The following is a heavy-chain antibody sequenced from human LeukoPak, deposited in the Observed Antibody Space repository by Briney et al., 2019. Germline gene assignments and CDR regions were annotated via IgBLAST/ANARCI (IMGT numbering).Heavy chain of an antibody. J-gene: IGHJ6*02. V-gene: IGHV3-53*04. D-gene: IGHD3-22*01. CDR3: ARDRGYYDSSGYFRSDGMDV. CDR1: GFTVSSNY. Sequence: GRSLRLSCAASGFTVSSNYMSGVRQAPGKGLEWVSVIYSGGSTYYADSVKGRFTISRHNSKNTLYLQMNSLRAEDTAVYYCARDRGYYDSSGYFRSDGMDVWGQGTTVTVSS. CDR2: IYSGGST.